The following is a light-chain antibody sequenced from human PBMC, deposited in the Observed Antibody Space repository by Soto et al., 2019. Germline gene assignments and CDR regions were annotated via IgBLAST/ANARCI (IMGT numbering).Light chain of an antibody. CDR1: SSDVGGYDF. CDR3: ASYTSRSTPV. Sequence: QSALTQPASVSGSPGQSITISCTGSSSDVGGYDFVSWYQHHPGKAPRLMIFDVSNRPSAVSNRFSGSKSGNTASLTISGLQAEDEGDYYCASYTSRSTPVFGTGTKLTVL. CDR2: DVS. V-gene: IGLV2-14*03. J-gene: IGLJ1*01.